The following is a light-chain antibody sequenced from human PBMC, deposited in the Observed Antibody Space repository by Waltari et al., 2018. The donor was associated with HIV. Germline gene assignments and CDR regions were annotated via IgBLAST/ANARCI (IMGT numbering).Light chain of an antibody. Sequence: DIQMTQSPSSLSASIGDRVTITCRASQTIGDYVNWYQQKPGEPPKLLIYSTTSLQPGVPSRFSGSGSGTDFALTISSLQSEDFATYYCEQIYTFPLFTFGPGTKVDIK. CDR1: QTIGDY. CDR3: EQIYTFPLFT. CDR2: STT. V-gene: IGKV1-39*01. J-gene: IGKJ3*01.